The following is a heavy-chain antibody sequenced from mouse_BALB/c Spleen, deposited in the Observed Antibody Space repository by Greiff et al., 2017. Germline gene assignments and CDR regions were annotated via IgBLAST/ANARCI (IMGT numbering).Heavy chain of an antibody. CDR1: GYTFTSYW. CDR2: IYPGNSDT. V-gene: IGHV1-5*01. D-gene: IGHD2-3*01. Sequence: EVQLQQSGTVLARPGASVKMSCKASGYTFTSYWMHWVKQRPGQGLEWIGAIYPGNSDTSYNQKFKGKAKLTAVTSTSTAYMELSSLTNEDSAVYYCTRYVDGYFPMDYWGQGTSVTVSS. J-gene: IGHJ4*01. CDR3: TRYVDGYFPMDY.